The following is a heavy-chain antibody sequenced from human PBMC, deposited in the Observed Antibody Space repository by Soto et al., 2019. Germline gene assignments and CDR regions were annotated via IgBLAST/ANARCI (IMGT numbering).Heavy chain of an antibody. V-gene: IGHV4-59*01. D-gene: IGHD3-9*01. CDR2: IYYSGST. CDR1: GGSISSYY. CDR3: ARTPNFATLGFYGMDV. J-gene: IGHJ6*02. Sequence: ETLSLTCTVSGGSISSYYWSWIRQPPGKGLEWIGYIYYSGSTNYNPSLKSRVTISVDTSKNQFSLKLSSVTAADTATYYCARTPNFATLGFYGMDVWGQGTTVTVSS.